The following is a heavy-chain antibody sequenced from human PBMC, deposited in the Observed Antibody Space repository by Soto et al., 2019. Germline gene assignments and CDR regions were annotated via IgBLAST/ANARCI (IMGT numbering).Heavy chain of an antibody. CDR3: VRERRTPTVVTARYFDY. CDR2: IWYDGSNK. V-gene: IGHV3-33*01. Sequence: GGSLRLSCAASGFTFSSYGMHWVRQAPGKGLEWVAVIWYDGSNKYYADSVKGRFTISRDNSKNTLYLQMNSLRAEDTAVYYCVRERRTPTVVTARYFDYWGQGTLVTVSS. J-gene: IGHJ4*02. CDR1: GFTFSSYG. D-gene: IGHD4-17*01.